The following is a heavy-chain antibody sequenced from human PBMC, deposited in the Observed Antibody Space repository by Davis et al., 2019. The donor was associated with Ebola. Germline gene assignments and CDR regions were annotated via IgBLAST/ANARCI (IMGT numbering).Heavy chain of an antibody. Sequence: GESLKISCAASGFTFSSYAMHWVRQAPGKGLEWVAVISHDGSNKYYADSVKGRFTISRDNSKNTLYLQMNSLRAEDTAVYYCARDICGGDCYAYYYGMDVWGQGTTVTVSS. CDR1: GFTFSSYA. V-gene: IGHV3-30-3*01. J-gene: IGHJ6*02. D-gene: IGHD2-21*01. CDR3: ARDICGGDCYAYYYGMDV. CDR2: ISHDGSNK.